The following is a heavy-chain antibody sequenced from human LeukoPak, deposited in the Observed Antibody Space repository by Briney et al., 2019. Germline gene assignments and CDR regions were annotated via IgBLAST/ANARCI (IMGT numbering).Heavy chain of an antibody. CDR2: LNPNTGHA. V-gene: IGHV1-2*06. J-gene: IGHJ4*02. Sequence: ASVKVSCKVVAYDFTGYHIHWVRQAPGQGPEWMGRLNPNTGHAVYAFKFQGRVTITRDTSSSTAYMEVTRLTSDDTAPYYCAKDRDGADRIILWGQGTLVTVFS. CDR3: AKDRDGADRIIL. CDR1: AYDFTGYH. D-gene: IGHD5-24*01.